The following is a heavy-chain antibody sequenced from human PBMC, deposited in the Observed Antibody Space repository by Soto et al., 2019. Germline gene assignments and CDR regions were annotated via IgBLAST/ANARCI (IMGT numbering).Heavy chain of an antibody. D-gene: IGHD2-15*01. CDR2: INPDNGNT. CDR1: GYTFTRYT. CDR3: ARGIATGQLDT. V-gene: IGHV1-3*01. Sequence: ASVKVSCKASGYTFTRYTMNWVRQAPGQRLEWMGWINPDNGNTKSSQKFQDRVIITRDTSASTAYMDLSSLRSEDTAVYYCARGIATGQLDTWGQGTLVTVSS. J-gene: IGHJ5*02.